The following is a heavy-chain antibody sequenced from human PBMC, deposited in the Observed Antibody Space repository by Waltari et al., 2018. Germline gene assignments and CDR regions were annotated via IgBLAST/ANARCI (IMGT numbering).Heavy chain of an antibody. D-gene: IGHD6-19*01. CDR1: GFTVSSNY. Sequence: EVQLVESGGGLVQPGGSLRLSCAASGFTVSSNYMSWVRKAPGKGLECVSVIYSGGSTFYADSVKGRFTISRDNSKNTLYLQMNSLRAEDTAVYYCARDRREMSSGWYNDAFDIWGQGTMVTVSS. J-gene: IGHJ3*02. CDR3: ARDRREMSSGWYNDAFDI. CDR2: IYSGGST. V-gene: IGHV3-66*02.